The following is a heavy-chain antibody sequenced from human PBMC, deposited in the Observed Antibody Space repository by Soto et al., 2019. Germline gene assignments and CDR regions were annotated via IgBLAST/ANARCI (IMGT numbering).Heavy chain of an antibody. CDR1: GFTFINAW. V-gene: IGHV3-15*01. J-gene: IGHJ4*02. D-gene: IGHD3-3*01. CDR3: ATATYYDFWSGYFDY. Sequence: SLRLSCAASGFTFINAWMSWVRQAPGKGLEWVGRIKSKTDCGTTDYAAPVKGRFTISRDDSRNTLYLQMNSLKTEDSAVYYCATATYYDFWSGYFDYWGQGTLVTVSS. CDR2: IKSKTDCGTT.